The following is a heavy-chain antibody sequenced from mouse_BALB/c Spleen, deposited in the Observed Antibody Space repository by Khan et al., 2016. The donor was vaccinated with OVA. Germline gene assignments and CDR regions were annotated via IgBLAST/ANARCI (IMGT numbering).Heavy chain of an antibody. J-gene: IGHJ2*01. Sequence: QVRLQQSGAELAKPGASVKMSCTASGYTFTPHWMNWIKRRPGQGLEWIGYINPTPGYTNYNQKFKDKATLTADKSSSTAYMQLSSLTSDDSAVYYCARDRIDYWGQGTALTVSS. CDR1: GYTFTPHW. CDR3: ARDRIDY. V-gene: IGHV1-7*01. CDR2: INPTPGYT.